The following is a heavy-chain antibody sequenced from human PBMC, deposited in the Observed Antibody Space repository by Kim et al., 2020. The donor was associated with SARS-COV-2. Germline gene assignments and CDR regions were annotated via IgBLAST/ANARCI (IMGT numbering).Heavy chain of an antibody. CDR2: INHSGST. J-gene: IGHJ4*02. V-gene: IGHV4-34*01. Sequence: SETLSLTCAVYGGSFSGYYWSWIRQPPGKGLEWIGEINHSGSTNYNPSLKSRVTISVDTSKNQFSLKLSSVTAADTAVYYCARNGLGYCSSTSCRPFDYWGQGTLVTVSS. CDR1: GGSFSGYY. CDR3: ARNGLGYCSSTSCRPFDY. D-gene: IGHD2-2*01.